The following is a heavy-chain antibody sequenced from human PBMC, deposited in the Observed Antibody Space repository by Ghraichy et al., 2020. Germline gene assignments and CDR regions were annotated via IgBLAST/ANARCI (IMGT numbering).Heavy chain of an antibody. J-gene: IGHJ4*01. D-gene: IGHD3-10*01. V-gene: IGHV3-30*03. CDR2: ISYDGSNK. Sequence: VISYDGSNKYYADSVKGRFTISRDNSKNTLYLQMNSLRAEDTAVYYCAREGGGYYGSGSYYLPYYFDYW. CDR3: AREGGGYYGSGSYYLPYYFDY.